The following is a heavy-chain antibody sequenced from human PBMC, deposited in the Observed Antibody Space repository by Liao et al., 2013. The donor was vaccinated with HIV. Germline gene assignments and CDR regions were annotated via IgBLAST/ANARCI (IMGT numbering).Heavy chain of an antibody. J-gene: IGHJ4*02. V-gene: IGHV4-39*07. CDR2: MSYSGST. CDR3: ARQPHNRKGGDY. D-gene: IGHD1-1*01. CDR1: GASISSTNYY. Sequence: QLQLQESGPGLVKPSETLSLTCAVSGASISSTNYYWVWIRQPPGKGLEWIGSMSYSGSTYYNLSLKSRVTISLDTSKNHFSLRLTSVTAADTAVYYCARQPHNRKGGDYWGQGTLVAVSS.